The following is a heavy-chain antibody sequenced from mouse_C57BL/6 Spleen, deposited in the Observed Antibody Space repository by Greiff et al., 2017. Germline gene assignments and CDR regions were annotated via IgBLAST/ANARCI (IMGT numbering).Heavy chain of an antibody. V-gene: IGHV1-80*01. J-gene: IGHJ2*01. CDR1: GYAFSSYW. Sequence: QVQLQQSGAELVKPGASVKISCKASGYAFSSYWMNWVKQRPGKGLEWIGQIYPEDGDTIYNGKFKGKATLTADKSSSTAYMQLSSLTSEDSAVYFCARAYYSNYGVYFDYWGQGTTLTVSS. CDR3: ARAYYSNYGVYFDY. D-gene: IGHD2-5*01. CDR2: IYPEDGDT.